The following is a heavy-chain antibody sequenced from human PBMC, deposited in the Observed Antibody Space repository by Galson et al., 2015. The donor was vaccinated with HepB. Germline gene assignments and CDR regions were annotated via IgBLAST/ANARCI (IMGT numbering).Heavy chain of an antibody. CDR2: VWYDGRDQ. CDR3: AKLDSSGCS. J-gene: IGHJ4*02. D-gene: IGHD3-22*01. CDR1: GFIFRNYG. Sequence: SMGLYCAPSGFIFRNYGMHWVRQAPGKGLEWVAVVWYDGRDQKYADSVRGRFTISRDNSRNTLYLQMSSLRVEDTALYYCAKLDSSGCSWGQGTLVTVSS. V-gene: IGHV3-33*06.